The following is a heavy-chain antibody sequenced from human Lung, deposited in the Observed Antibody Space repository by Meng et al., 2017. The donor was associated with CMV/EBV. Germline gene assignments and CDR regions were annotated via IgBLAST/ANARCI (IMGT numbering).Heavy chain of an antibody. V-gene: IGHV4-39*07. CDR1: GGSISSTDYH. J-gene: IGHJ4*02. D-gene: IGHD6-19*01. CDR2: FYNGGPT. Sequence: GSLRLSCSVSGGSISSTDYHWGWIRQPPGKGLEWIGSFYNGGPTSYNPSLKSRVTISIDMSKNQFSLKLSSATAADTAVYYCARTSSSGLDCWGQGQLVTVDS. CDR3: ARTSSSGLDC.